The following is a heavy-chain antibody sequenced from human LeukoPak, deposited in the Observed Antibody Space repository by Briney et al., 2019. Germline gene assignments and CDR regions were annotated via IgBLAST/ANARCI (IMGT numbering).Heavy chain of an antibody. CDR1: GFTLSDYW. CDR3: ARGMTYYYGSGKFDY. V-gene: IGHV3-74*01. Sequence: PGGSLRLSCTASGFTLSDYWMHWVRQAPGKELVWVSRTNTDGSSTTYADSVKGRFTISRDNAKNTVYLEMNSLRAEDTAVYYCARGMTYYYGSGKFDYWGQGSLVTVSS. D-gene: IGHD3-10*01. CDR2: TNTDGSST. J-gene: IGHJ4*02.